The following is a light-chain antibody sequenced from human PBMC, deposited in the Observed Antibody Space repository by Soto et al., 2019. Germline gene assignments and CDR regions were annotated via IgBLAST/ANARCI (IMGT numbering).Light chain of an antibody. CDR2: EVN. V-gene: IGLV2-8*01. J-gene: IGLJ1*01. CDR3: SSYAGSSNV. Sequence: QSVLTQPPSASGSPGQSVAISCTGTSSDVGGYNYVSWYQQHPGKAPKLMIYEVNKWPSGVPDRFSGSESGNTASLTVSGLQAEDEADYYCSSYAGSSNVFGTGTKVTVL. CDR1: SSDVGGYNY.